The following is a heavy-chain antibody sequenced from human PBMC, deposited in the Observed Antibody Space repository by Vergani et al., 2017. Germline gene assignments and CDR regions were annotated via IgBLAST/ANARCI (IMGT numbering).Heavy chain of an antibody. CDR3: AKDYNIMGALHY. D-gene: IGHD5-12*01. CDR2: INWNSDSI. V-gene: IGHV3-9*01. J-gene: IGHJ4*02. CDR1: GFTFDDYA. Sequence: EVQLVESGGGLVQPGRSLRLSCAASGFTFDDYAMHWVRQAPGKGLEWVSGINWNSDSIAYADSVKGRFTISRDNAKNSLYPQMKTLRAEDTGVYYCAKDYNIMGALHYWGQGTLVAVSS.